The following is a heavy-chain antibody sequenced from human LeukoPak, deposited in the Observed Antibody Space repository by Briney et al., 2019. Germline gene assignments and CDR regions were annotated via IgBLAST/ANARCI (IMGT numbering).Heavy chain of an antibody. CDR3: SRDHDSSGYYSDAFDI. J-gene: IGHJ3*02. V-gene: IGHV4-59*12. Sequence: SETLSLTCTVSGGSISSYYWSWLRQPPGKGLEWIGYIYHSGITHYNPSLKSRVTISVDTSKNQFSLKVSSVTTADTAVYYCSRDHDSSGYYSDAFDIWGQGTMVTVSS. D-gene: IGHD3-22*01. CDR1: GGSISSYY. CDR2: IYHSGIT.